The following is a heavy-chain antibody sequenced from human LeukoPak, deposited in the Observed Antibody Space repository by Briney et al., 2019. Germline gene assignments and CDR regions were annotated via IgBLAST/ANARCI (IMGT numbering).Heavy chain of an antibody. V-gene: IGHV3-23*01. J-gene: IGHJ4*02. CDR2: ITTSGGST. D-gene: IGHD6-19*01. CDR1: GFTFSNYG. CDR3: APLAVASSLVDY. Sequence: GGSLRLSCAASGFTFSNYGMSWVRQAPGKGLEWVSSITTSGGSTYYADSVKGRFTMSRDNSKTTLYLQMNSLRAEDTAVYYCAPLAVASSLVDYWGQGTLVTVSS.